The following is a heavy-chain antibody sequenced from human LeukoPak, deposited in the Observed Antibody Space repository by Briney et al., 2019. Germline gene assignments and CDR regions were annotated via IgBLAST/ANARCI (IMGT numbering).Heavy chain of an antibody. CDR1: GFTFSSYA. D-gene: IGHD3-22*01. J-gene: IGHJ4*02. CDR3: ARAIHSSGYPPVDY. Sequence: GGSLRLSCAASGFTFSSYAMYWVRQAPGKGLEYVSAISSDGGSTYYANSVKGRFIISRDNSKNTLYLQMGSLRAEDMAVYYCARAIHSSGYPPVDYWGQGTLVTVSS. CDR2: ISSDGGST. V-gene: IGHV3-64*01.